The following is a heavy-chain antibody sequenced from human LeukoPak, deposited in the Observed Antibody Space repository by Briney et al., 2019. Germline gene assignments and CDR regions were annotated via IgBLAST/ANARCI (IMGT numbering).Heavy chain of an antibody. J-gene: IGHJ3*02. D-gene: IGHD2-21*02. Sequence: ASVKVSCKASGYTFTSYYMHWVRQAPGQGLEWMGIINPNGGSTSYAQKFQGRVTMTRDMSTSTVYMELSSLRSEDTAVYYCASPGEVTEAFDIWGQGTMVTVSS. CDR3: ASPGEVTEAFDI. CDR2: INPNGGST. V-gene: IGHV1-46*01. CDR1: GYTFTSYY.